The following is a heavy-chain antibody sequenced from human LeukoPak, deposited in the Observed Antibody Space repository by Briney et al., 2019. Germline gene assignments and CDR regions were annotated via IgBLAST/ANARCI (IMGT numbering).Heavy chain of an antibody. CDR2: ITPTSTSI. D-gene: IGHD3-22*01. J-gene: IGHJ4*02. CDR1: EIAFRSFI. CDR3: ATVYYDSSAYGDLDS. Sequence: GGSLRLSCAGSEIAFRSFIMNWVRQARGKGLEWVSSITPTSTSIFYADSVKGRFTISRDNARNSLYLQMNSLRADDTAVYHCATVYYDSSAYGDLDSWGQGTLVTVSS. V-gene: IGHV3-21*01.